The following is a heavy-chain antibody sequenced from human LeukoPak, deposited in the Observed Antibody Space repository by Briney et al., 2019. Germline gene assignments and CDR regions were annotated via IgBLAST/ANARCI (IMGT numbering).Heavy chain of an antibody. CDR3: TRHPPEELLFDY. CDR2: IRSKANSYAT. Sequence: KVSCKASGHTFTGYYMHWVRQASGKGLEWVGRIRSKANSYATAYAASVKGRFTISRDDSKNTAYLQMNSLKTEDTAVYYCTRHPPEELLFDYWGQGTLVTVSS. J-gene: IGHJ4*02. D-gene: IGHD1-7*01. V-gene: IGHV3-73*01. CDR1: GHTFTGYY.